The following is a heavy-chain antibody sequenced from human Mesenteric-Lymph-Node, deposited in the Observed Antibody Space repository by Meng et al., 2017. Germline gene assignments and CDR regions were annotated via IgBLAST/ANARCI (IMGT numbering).Heavy chain of an antibody. CDR2: VSGSGGDT. D-gene: IGHD3-10*01. J-gene: IGHJ3*02. Sequence: GGSLRLSCAASGFTFSSYWMHWVRQTPGKGLDWVSTVSGSGGDTYYADSVKGRFTFSRDNSKNTLSLQMNSLRAEDTAVYYCAKDRVVRGIMGAFDMWGQGTMVTVSS. CDR3: AKDRVVRGIMGAFDM. CDR1: GFTFSSYW. V-gene: IGHV3-23*01.